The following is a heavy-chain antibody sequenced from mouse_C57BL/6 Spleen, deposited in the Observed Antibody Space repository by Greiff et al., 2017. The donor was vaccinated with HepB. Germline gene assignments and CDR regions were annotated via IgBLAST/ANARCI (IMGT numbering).Heavy chain of an antibody. CDR3: AVYGHYDY. D-gene: IGHD2-1*01. V-gene: IGHV1-82*01. J-gene: IGHJ2*01. CDR1: GYAFSSSW. CDR2: IYPGDGDT. Sequence: QVQLQQSGPELVKPGASVKISCKASGYAFSSSWMNWVKQRPGKGLEWIGRIYPGDGDTNYNGKFKGKATLTADKSSSTAYMQLSSLTSEDSAVYFCAVYGHYDYWGQGTTLTVSS.